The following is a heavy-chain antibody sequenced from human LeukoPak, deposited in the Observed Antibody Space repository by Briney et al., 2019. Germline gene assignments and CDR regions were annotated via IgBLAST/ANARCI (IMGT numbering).Heavy chain of an antibody. CDR1: GFTFSSFA. J-gene: IGHJ5*02. Sequence: PGGSLRLSCAASGFTFSSFAMSWVRRAPGKGLEWVSSISGDGGNTYYAQSVKGRFSISRDNSKNTLNLQMDSLRADDTALYFCAKDPYNTAVANTNGWFDPWRQGTPVTVSS. CDR3: AKDPYNTAVANTNGWFDP. D-gene: IGHD6-19*01. V-gene: IGHV3-23*01. CDR2: ISGDGGNT.